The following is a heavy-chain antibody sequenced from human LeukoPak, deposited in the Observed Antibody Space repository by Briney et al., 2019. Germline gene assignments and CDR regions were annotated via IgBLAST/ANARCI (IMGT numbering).Heavy chain of an antibody. V-gene: IGHV4-30-4*01. CDR2: IYYNGST. J-gene: IGHJ5*02. CDR1: GGSISSGDYY. D-gene: IGHD2-2*02. Sequence: SETLSLTCTVSGGSISSGDYYWSWIRQPPGKGLEWIGYIYYNGSTYYNPSLKSRVTISVDTSKNQFSLKLSSVTAADTAVYYCARGVVPAAIDWFDPWGQGTLVTVSS. CDR3: ARGVVPAAIDWFDP.